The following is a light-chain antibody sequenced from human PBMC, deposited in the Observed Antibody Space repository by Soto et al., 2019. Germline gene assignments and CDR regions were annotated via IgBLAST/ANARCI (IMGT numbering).Light chain of an antibody. CDR1: QSLNGW. CDR3: QHYNGYPIT. CDR2: KAT. V-gene: IGKV1-5*03. Sequence: DIQMTQSPSTLSAFVGDRVIITCRASQSLNGWLAWYQQKPGKAPKLLIRKATSLESGVPSRFSRSASGTQFTLTISSLQSDDSATYHCQHYNGYPITFGGGTKVHIK. J-gene: IGKJ4*01.